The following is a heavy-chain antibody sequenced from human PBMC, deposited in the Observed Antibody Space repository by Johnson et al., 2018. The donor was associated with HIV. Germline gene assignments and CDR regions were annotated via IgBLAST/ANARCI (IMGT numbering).Heavy chain of an antibody. CDR2: ISYDGSRT. V-gene: IGHV3-30*19. D-gene: IGHD2-21*01. J-gene: IGHJ3*01. CDR1: GFTFSSYG. Sequence: QMLLVESGGGVVQPGGSLRLSCAASGFTFSSYGMHWVRQAPGKGLEWVAVISYDGSRTTYADSVRGRFTISRDNAKYTVDLQMNSLRVEDTAVYYCAKVDCGGDTCAGYDPFDLWGQGTLATVSS. CDR3: AKVDCGGDTCAGYDPFDL.